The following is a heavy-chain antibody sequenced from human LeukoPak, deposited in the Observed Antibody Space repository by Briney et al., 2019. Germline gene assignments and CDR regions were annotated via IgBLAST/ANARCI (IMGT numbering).Heavy chain of an antibody. CDR3: ARVRPGSSGSYYRTS. J-gene: IGHJ4*02. V-gene: IGHV3-11*04. CDR2: ITSGGGFK. CDR1: GFPFSDFH. D-gene: IGHD3-22*01. Sequence: GGSLRLSCVGAGFPFSDFHMSWIRQAPGKGLEWVAYITSGGGFKYYADSVKGRFSISRDDSKNSVFLQMNSLRVEDTAVYYCARVRPGSSGSYYRTSWGQGTLVTVSS.